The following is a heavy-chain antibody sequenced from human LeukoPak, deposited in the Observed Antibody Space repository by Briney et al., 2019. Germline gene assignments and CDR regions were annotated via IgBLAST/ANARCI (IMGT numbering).Heavy chain of an antibody. J-gene: IGHJ4*02. V-gene: IGHV3-30*04. CDR3: AREGDILTGYYPFDY. CDR2: ISYDGSNK. D-gene: IGHD3-9*01. Sequence: GGSLRLSCAASGFTFSSYAMHWVRQAPGKGLEWVAIISYDGSNKYYADSVKGRFTISRANSKNMLFLQMNSLRAEDTAVYFCAREGDILTGYYPFDYWGQGTLVTVSS. CDR1: GFTFSSYA.